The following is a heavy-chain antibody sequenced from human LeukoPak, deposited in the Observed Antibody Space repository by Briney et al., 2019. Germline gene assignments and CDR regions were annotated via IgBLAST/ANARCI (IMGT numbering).Heavy chain of an antibody. V-gene: IGHV3-23*01. J-gene: IGHJ4*02. CDR2: ISGSGGRT. Sequence: GGSLRLSCEASGFTFSSYAMSWVRQAPGKGLEWVSGISGSGGRTYYADSVEGRFTISRDNSKNTLYLQMNSLRAEDTAVYYCARLRLSGSYPDYWGQGTLVTVSS. D-gene: IGHD1-26*01. CDR3: ARLRLSGSYPDY. CDR1: GFTFSSYA.